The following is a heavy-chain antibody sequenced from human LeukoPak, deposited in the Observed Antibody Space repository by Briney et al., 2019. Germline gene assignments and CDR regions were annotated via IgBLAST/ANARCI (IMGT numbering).Heavy chain of an antibody. CDR3: ARGGPSPGDWFDP. Sequence: PGGSLRLSCAASGFTFSSYAMHWVRQAPGKRLEWVAVISYDGSNKYYAGSVKGRFTISRDNSKNTLYLQMNSLRAEDTAVYYCARGGPSPGDWFDPWGQGTLVTVSS. D-gene: IGHD3-10*01. CDR1: GFTFSSYA. J-gene: IGHJ5*02. V-gene: IGHV3-30*14. CDR2: ISYDGSNK.